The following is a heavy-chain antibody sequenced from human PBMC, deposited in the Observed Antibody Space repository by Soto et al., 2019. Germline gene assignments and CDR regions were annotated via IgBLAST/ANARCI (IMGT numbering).Heavy chain of an antibody. CDR2: IYYSGST. Sequence: SETLSLTCTGSGGSISSYYWSWIRQPPGKGLEWIGYIYYSGSTNYNPSLKSRVTISVDTSKNQFSLKLSSVTAADTAVYYCARGPAPPIHLWLISSYYDSSGGDMDVWGQGTTVT. CDR3: ARGPAPPIHLWLISSYYDSSGGDMDV. D-gene: IGHD3-22*01. V-gene: IGHV4-59*01. J-gene: IGHJ6*01. CDR1: GGSISSYY.